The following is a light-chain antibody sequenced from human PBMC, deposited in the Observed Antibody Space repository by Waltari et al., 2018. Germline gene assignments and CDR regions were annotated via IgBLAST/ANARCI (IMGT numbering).Light chain of an antibody. J-gene: IGKJ4*01. CDR2: KAS. CDR3: QQYHSYSHT. CDR1: KMISSW. V-gene: IGKV1-5*03. Sequence: DIQMSQSPSTLCAAVGDSVTLTCRASKMISSWLAWYQQKPVKAPKQLIYKASTLESGVPSRFGGSGSGTEFTLTIISLQPDDFATYYCQQYHSYSHTVGGGTKVEIK.